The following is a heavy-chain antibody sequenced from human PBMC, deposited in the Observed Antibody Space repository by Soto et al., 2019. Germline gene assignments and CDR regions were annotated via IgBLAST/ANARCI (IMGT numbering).Heavy chain of an antibody. Sequence: ASMKVSCKASGYTFTSYDINWVRQATGQGLEWMGWMNPNSGNTGYAQKFQGRVTMTRNTTISTADMELSSLRSEDTAVYYCARVCQLRFDPYGMDVWGQGTTVTVSS. V-gene: IGHV1-8*01. CDR3: ARVCQLRFDPYGMDV. CDR2: MNPNSGNT. J-gene: IGHJ6*02. CDR1: GYTFTSYD. D-gene: IGHD2-2*01.